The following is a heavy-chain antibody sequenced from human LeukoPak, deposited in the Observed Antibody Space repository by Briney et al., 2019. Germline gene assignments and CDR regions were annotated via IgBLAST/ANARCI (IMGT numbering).Heavy chain of an antibody. D-gene: IGHD2-2*01. CDR1: GFTFRRSY. J-gene: IGHJ4*02. Sequence: GGSLRLSCAASGFTFRRSYMSWVRQAPGKGLGWVANIKQDGSEKYYMDSVKSRFAISRDNAKNSLYLQMNSLRAEDTAVYYCARGVGTAAAFDYWGQATLVTVSS. CDR2: IKQDGSEK. CDR3: ARGVGTAAAFDY. V-gene: IGHV3-7*01.